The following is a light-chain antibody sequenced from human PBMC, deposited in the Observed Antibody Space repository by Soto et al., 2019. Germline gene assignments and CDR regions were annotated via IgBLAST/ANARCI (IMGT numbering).Light chain of an antibody. J-gene: IGKJ4*01. CDR2: GAS. CDR1: QSVTSTY. V-gene: IGKV3-20*01. CDR3: QQYGSSPLT. Sequence: IVLTQSPATLSLSPGEGATLSCRSSQSVTSTYLAWYQQKPGQAPRLLMYGASSRATGIPDRFSGSGSGTDFTLTISRLEPEDFAVYYCQQYGSSPLTFGGGTKVDIK.